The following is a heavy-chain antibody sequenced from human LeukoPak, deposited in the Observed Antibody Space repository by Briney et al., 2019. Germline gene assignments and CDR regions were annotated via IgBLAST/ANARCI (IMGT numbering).Heavy chain of an antibody. Sequence: QTGGSLRLSCAASGFTLSSYAMHWVRQAPGKGLEWVAVISYDGSNKYYADSVKGRFTISRDNSNNTLYLQMNSLRAEDTAVYYCAKDMSMVRGVMGYFDYWGQGTLVTVSS. V-gene: IGHV3-30-3*01. CDR3: AKDMSMVRGVMGYFDY. D-gene: IGHD3-10*01. CDR1: GFTLSSYA. CDR2: ISYDGSNK. J-gene: IGHJ4*02.